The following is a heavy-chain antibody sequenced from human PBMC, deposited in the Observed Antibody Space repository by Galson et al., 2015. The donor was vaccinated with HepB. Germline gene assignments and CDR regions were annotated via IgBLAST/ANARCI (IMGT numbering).Heavy chain of an antibody. J-gene: IGHJ4*02. V-gene: IGHV3-23*01. Sequence: SLRLSCAASGFTFSSYAMSWVRQAPGKGLEWVSSISGRGSTTYDADSVKGRFTISRDNSKNTLYLQMDSLRADDTAFYYCAKGGFWNYVKGSFFDSWGQATLVSVSS. CDR3: AKGGFWNYVKGSFFDS. CDR2: ISGRGSTT. D-gene: IGHD1-7*01. CDR1: GFTFSSYA.